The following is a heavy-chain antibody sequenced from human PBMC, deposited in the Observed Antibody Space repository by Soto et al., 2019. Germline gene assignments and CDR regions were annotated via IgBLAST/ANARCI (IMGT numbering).Heavy chain of an antibody. J-gene: IGHJ6*02. CDR1: GGTFSNYA. V-gene: IGHV1-69*13. CDR3: ARGSDVAAAGPGPYYYYYGMDV. CDR2: VIPTFGTA. D-gene: IGHD6-13*01. Sequence: ASVKVSCKASGGTFSNYAISWVRQAAGQGLAWMGGVIPTFGTAHYAQKFQGRVTITADEFTSTAYMGLRSLRSEDTAVYYCARGSDVAAAGPGPYYYYYGMDVLGPGTTVTVSS.